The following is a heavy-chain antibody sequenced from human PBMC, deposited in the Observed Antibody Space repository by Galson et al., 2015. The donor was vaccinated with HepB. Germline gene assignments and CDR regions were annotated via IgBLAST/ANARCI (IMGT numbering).Heavy chain of an antibody. Sequence: SVKVSCKASGYTFTSYYMHWVRQAPGQGLEWMGIINPSGGSTSYAQKFQGRVTMTRDTSTSTAYMELSRLRSDDAVVYYCARENGDYDAFDIWGQGTMVTVSS. CDR3: ARENGDYDAFDI. V-gene: IGHV1-46*01. CDR1: GYTFTSYY. D-gene: IGHD4-17*01. J-gene: IGHJ3*02. CDR2: INPSGGST.